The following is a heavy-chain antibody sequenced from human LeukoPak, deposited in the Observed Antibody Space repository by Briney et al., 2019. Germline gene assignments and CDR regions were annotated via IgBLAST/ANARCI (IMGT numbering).Heavy chain of an antibody. CDR2: FDAEDGAR. J-gene: IGHJ4*02. Sequence: GSVKVSCKVSGDTVTGFSIHWVRQAPGHGLEWMGGFDAEDGARIFAQKFQGRVTMTEDTSTDTAYMDLSSLRSEDTAVYYCAKRGVVIRVILVGFHKEAYYFDSWGQGALVTVSS. CDR3: AKRGVVIRVILVGFHKEAYYFDS. D-gene: IGHD3-22*01. V-gene: IGHV1-24*01. CDR1: GDTVTGFS.